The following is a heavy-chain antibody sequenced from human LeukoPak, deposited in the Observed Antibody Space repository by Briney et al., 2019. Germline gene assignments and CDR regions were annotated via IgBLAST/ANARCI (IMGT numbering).Heavy chain of an antibody. V-gene: IGHV1-2*06. D-gene: IGHD3-22*01. CDR2: INPNSGGT. Sequence: ASVKVSCKASGYTFTGYYMHWVRQAPGQGLEWMGRINPNSGGTNYAQKFQGRVTMTRDTSISTAYMELSRLRSDDAAAYYCARDIVGIGYYDSSGHEDYWGQGSLVTVSS. CDR3: ARDIVGIGYYDSSGHEDY. CDR1: GYTFTGYY. J-gene: IGHJ4*02.